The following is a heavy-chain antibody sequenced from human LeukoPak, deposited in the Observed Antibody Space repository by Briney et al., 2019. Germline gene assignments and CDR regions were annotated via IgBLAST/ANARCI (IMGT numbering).Heavy chain of an antibody. J-gene: IGHJ4*02. Sequence: SETLSLTCAVSGYSISSGYYWGWIRQPPGKGLEWIGSIYHSGSTYYNPPLKSRVTISVDTSKNQFSLKLSSVTAADTAVYYCARRSDSSGYLDYWGQGTLVTVSS. CDR3: ARRSDSSGYLDY. CDR1: GYSISSGYY. D-gene: IGHD3-22*01. CDR2: IYHSGST. V-gene: IGHV4-38-2*01.